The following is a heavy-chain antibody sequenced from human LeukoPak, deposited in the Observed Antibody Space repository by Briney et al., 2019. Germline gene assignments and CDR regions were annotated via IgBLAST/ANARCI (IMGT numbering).Heavy chain of an antibody. Sequence: SGTLSLTCAVSGGSIRNNNWWSWVRQPPGKGLEWIGRIYSTNYNPSLKSRVTISVDRSKNQFSLKLSSVTAADTAVYYCARGGSGSPSFDYWGQGTLVTVSS. J-gene: IGHJ4*02. D-gene: IGHD3-10*01. CDR3: ARGGSGSPSFDY. V-gene: IGHV4-4*02. CDR2: IYST. CDR1: GGSIRNNNW.